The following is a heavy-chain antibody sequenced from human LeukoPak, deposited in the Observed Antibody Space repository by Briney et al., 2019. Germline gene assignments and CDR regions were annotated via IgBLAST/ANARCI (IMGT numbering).Heavy chain of an antibody. J-gene: IGHJ4*02. CDR1: GYIFTRYY. CDR3: ARDLSWLLDY. CDR2: INPNSGGT. Sequence: ASVKVSSTASGYIFTRYYMHWVRQAPGQGLEWMGWINPNSGGTNYAQNFQGRVTMTRDTSISTAYMELSRLRSDDTAVYYCARDLSWLLDYWGQGTLVTVSS. V-gene: IGHV1-2*02. D-gene: IGHD5-12*01.